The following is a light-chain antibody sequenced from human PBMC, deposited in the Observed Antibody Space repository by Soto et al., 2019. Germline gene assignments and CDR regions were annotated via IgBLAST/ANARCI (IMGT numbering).Light chain of an antibody. V-gene: IGKV3-11*01. CDR2: GAF. CDR1: PSVPNF. J-gene: IGKJ5*01. Sequence: TLSLSPGDRATLSCRASPSVPNFLAWYQQKPGQAPRLLIYGAFNRATGIPARFSGSGSGTDFTLTISSLEPEDSAIYYCQQRNVWPPVTFGLGTRLEIK. CDR3: QQRNVWPPVT.